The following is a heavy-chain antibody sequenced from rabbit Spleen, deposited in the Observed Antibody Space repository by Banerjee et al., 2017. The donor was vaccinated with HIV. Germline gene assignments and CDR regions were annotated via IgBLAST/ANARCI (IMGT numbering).Heavy chain of an antibody. V-gene: IGHV1S7*01. Sequence: QLVESGGGLVQPGGSLKLSCKASGFDFNNYYMQWVRQAPGKGLEWIGYIDPVFGITNYANSVKGRFTISRDNTQNTLYLQLNSLTAADTATYFCVRDLGYDDDSDKGYFNLWGPGTLVTVS. J-gene: IGHJ4*01. CDR1: GFDFNNYY. D-gene: IGHD2-1*01. CDR3: VRDLGYDDDSDKGYFNL. CDR2: IDPVFGIT.